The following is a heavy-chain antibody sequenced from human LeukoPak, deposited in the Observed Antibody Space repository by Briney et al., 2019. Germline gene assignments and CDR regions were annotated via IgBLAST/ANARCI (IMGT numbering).Heavy chain of an antibody. V-gene: IGHV1-69*13. CDR3: ARGPHTSSWYKHAFDI. Sequence: SVKVSCKASGGTFSSYAISWVRQAPGQGLEWMGGIIPIFGTANYTQKFQGRVTITADESTSTAYMELGSLRSDDTAVYYCARGPHTSSWYKHAFDIWAQGTMVTVSS. CDR2: IIPIFGTA. J-gene: IGHJ3*02. CDR1: GGTFSSYA. D-gene: IGHD6-13*01.